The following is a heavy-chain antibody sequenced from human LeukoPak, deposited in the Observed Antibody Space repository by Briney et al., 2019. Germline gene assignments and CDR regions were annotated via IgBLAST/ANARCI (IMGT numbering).Heavy chain of an antibody. Sequence: GGSLRLSCAASGFTFSSYAMHWVRQAPGKGLEWVAVISYDGSNKYYADSVKGRFTISRDNSKNTLYLQMNSLRAEDTAVYYCARGDGEFDPWGQGTLVTVSS. J-gene: IGHJ5*02. CDR1: GFTFSSYA. CDR2: ISYDGSNK. V-gene: IGHV3-30-3*01. CDR3: ARGDGEFDP. D-gene: IGHD7-27*01.